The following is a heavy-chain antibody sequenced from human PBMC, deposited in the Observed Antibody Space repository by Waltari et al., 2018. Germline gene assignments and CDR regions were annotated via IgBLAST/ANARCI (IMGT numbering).Heavy chain of an antibody. Sequence: EVQLLESGGGLVQPGGSLRLSCAASGFPLSSSWMPWVRQTPGKGLEWVANIKQDGSEQNYVDSVKGRFTISRDNANNSLHLQMHSLRAEDTAVYSCARESSSFSNYISYGMDVWGQGTTVTVAS. J-gene: IGHJ6*02. V-gene: IGHV3-7*01. CDR1: GFPLSSSW. CDR3: ARESSSFSNYISYGMDV. D-gene: IGHD4-4*01. CDR2: IKQDGSEQ.